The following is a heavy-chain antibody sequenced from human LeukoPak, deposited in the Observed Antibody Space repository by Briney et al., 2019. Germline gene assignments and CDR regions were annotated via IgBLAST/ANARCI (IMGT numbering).Heavy chain of an antibody. V-gene: IGHV4-59*08. CDR3: ARHAVVGATGWFDP. CDR2: IYYSGST. Sequence: SETLSLTCTVSGGSISSYYWSWIRQPPGKGLEWIGYIYYSGSTNYNPSLKSRVTISVDTSKNQSSLKLSSVTAADTAVYYCARHAVVGATGWFDPWGQGTLVTVSS. J-gene: IGHJ5*02. D-gene: IGHD1-26*01. CDR1: GGSISSYY.